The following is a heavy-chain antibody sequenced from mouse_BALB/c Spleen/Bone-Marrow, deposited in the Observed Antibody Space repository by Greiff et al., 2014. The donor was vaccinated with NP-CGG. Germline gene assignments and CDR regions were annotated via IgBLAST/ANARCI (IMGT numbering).Heavy chain of an antibody. Sequence: VQLQQSGAELMKPGASVKISCKATGYTFSSHWTEWVKQRPGHGLEWIGEILPGSGSTNYNEKFKGKATFTADTSSNTAYMQLSSLTSEDSAVYSCARSDYGDWGQGTTLTVSS. CDR3: ARSDYGD. CDR1: GYTFSSHW. J-gene: IGHJ2*01. CDR2: ILPGSGST. V-gene: IGHV1-9*01. D-gene: IGHD1-1*01.